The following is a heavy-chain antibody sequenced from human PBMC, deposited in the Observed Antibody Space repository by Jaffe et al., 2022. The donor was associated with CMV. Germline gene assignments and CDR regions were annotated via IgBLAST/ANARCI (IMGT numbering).Heavy chain of an antibody. CDR1: GGSISSYY. D-gene: IGHD6-13*01. CDR2: IYYSGST. V-gene: IGHV4-59*08. CDR3: AIQTGYSSSWPLREYYYYYYMDV. Sequence: QVQLQESGPGLVKPSETLSLTCTVSGGSISSYYWSWIRQPPGKGLEWIGYIYYSGSTNYNPSLKSRVTISVDTSKNQFSLKLSSVTAADTAVYYCAIQTGYSSSWPLREYYYYYYMDVWGKGTTVTVSS. J-gene: IGHJ6*03.